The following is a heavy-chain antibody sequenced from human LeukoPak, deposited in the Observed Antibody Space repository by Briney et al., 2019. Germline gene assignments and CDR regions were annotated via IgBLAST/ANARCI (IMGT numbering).Heavy chain of an antibody. CDR3: AKDSRTWGNLAGHFDS. CDR2: IYYSGST. D-gene: IGHD7-27*01. CDR1: GGSISSSSYY. Sequence: PSETLSLTCTVSGGSISSSSYYWGWIRQPPGKGLEWIGSIYYSGSTYYNPSLKSRVTISVDTSKNQFSLKLSSVTAADTAVYYCAKDSRTWGNLAGHFDSCGQGTLVTGSS. V-gene: IGHV4-39*07. J-gene: IGHJ4*02.